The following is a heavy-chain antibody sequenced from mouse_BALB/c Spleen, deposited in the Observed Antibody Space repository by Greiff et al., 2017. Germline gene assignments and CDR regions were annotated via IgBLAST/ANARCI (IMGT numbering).Heavy chain of an antibody. Sequence: QVQLKESGAELVRPGASVKLSCKASGYTFTSYWINWVKQRPGQGLEWIGNIYPSDSYTNYNQKFKDKATLTVDKSSSTAYMQLSSPTSEDSAVYCCTGTARATSWLAYWGQGTLVTVSA. J-gene: IGHJ3*01. V-gene: IGHV1-69*02. CDR1: GYTFTSYW. CDR3: TGTARATSWLAY. D-gene: IGHD3-2*01. CDR2: IYPSDSYT.